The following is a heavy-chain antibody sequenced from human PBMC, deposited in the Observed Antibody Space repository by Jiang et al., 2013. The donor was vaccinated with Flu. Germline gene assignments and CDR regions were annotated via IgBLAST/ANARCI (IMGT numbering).Heavy chain of an antibody. CDR2: IDPSDSYT. CDR3: ARHRSRYGGYDPLYQMDV. D-gene: IGHD5-12*01. Sequence: GAEVKKPGESLRISCKGSGYNLPSYWINWVRQTPGKGLEWIGRIDPSDSYTNYGPSFEGHVSISVDKSTTTAYLQWRSLKASDSAVYYCARHRSRYGGYDPLYQMDVWGPGTPVTVS. V-gene: IGHV5-10-1*01. CDR1: GYNLPSYW. J-gene: IGHJ6*02.